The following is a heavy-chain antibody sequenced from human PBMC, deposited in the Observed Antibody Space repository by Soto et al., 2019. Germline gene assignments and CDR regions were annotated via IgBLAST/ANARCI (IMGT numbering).Heavy chain of an antibody. J-gene: IGHJ6*02. CDR1: GGSISSSNW. CDR2: IYHSGST. V-gene: IGHV4-4*02. CDR3: ARGQLVVGYDYGMDV. Sequence: QVQLQESGPGLVKPSGTLSLTCAVSGGSISSSNWWSWVRQPPGKGLEWIGEIYHSGSTNYNPALKSRVTISGEKSKNQFSLKLSSVTAADTAVYYCARGQLVVGYDYGMDVWGQGTTVTVSS. D-gene: IGHD3-10*01.